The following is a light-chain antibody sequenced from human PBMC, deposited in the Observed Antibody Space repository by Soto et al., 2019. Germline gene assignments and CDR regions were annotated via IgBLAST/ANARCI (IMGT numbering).Light chain of an antibody. CDR3: QQRSNWPLT. V-gene: IGKV3-15*01. J-gene: IGKJ4*01. Sequence: EIVMTQSPVTLSVSPGERATLSCRASQSVSSNLAWYRQKPGQAPRLLIYGASTRATGIPARFSGSGSGTEFTLTISSLDPEDFAVYYCQQRSNWPLTFGGGTKVDI. CDR2: GAS. CDR1: QSVSSN.